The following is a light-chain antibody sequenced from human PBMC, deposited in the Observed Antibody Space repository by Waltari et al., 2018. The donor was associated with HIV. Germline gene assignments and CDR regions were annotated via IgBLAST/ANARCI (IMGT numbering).Light chain of an antibody. J-gene: IGLJ2*01. CDR2: SNN. Sequence: QSVLTQPPSASGTPGQGVTISCSGSPSNIGQNTVNWYQQFPGTAPKLLIYSNNQRPSGVPDRFSGSKSGTSASLAITGLQSEDDTDYYCAAWDDSLNAVVFGGGTKLTVL. CDR3: AAWDDSLNAVV. CDR1: PSNIGQNT. V-gene: IGLV1-44*01.